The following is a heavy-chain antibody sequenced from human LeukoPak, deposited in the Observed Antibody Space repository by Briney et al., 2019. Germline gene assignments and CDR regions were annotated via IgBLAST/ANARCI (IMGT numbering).Heavy chain of an antibody. CDR1: GGSISSGSYY. Sequence: SETLSLTCTVSGGSISSGSYYWSWIRQPAGKGLEWIGRIYTSGSTNYNPSLKSRVTISVDTSKNQFSLKLSSVTAVDTAVYYCARDSVGYCSGGSCSDAFDIWGQGTMVTVSS. V-gene: IGHV4-61*02. CDR3: ARDSVGYCSGGSCSDAFDI. J-gene: IGHJ3*02. D-gene: IGHD2-15*01. CDR2: IYTSGST.